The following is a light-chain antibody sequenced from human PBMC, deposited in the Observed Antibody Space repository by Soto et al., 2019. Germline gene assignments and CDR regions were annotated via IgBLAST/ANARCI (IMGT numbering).Light chain of an antibody. CDR2: EDI. V-gene: IGLV2-23*01. Sequence: QSVLTQPASVPGSPGQSITISCTGTSSDVGSYSLLSWYQHHPGKAPKLIIYEDIKGPSGVSNRFSGSKSGNTASLRISGLQAEDEADYYCYTYAGGSTYLFGTGTRSPS. CDR3: YTYAGGSTYL. J-gene: IGLJ1*01. CDR1: SSDVGSYSL.